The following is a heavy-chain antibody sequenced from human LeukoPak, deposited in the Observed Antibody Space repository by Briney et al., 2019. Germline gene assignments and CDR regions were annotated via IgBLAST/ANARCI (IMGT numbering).Heavy chain of an antibody. CDR3: ARHRDGYNPDY. J-gene: IGHJ4*02. Sequence: GGSLRLSCAASGFTVSSNYMSWVRQAPGKGLEWVSVICSGGSTYYADSVKGRFTISRDNSKNTLYLQMNSLRAEDTAVYYCARHRDGYNPDYWGQGTLVTVSS. CDR2: ICSGGST. CDR1: GFTVSSNY. V-gene: IGHV3-53*01. D-gene: IGHD5-24*01.